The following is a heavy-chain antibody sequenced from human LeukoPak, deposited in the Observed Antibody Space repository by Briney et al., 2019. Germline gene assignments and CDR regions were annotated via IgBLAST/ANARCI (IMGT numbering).Heavy chain of an antibody. CDR2: IKQDGSEK. D-gene: IGHD3-3*01. V-gene: IGHV3-7*01. CDR1: GFTFSSYW. Sequence: GGSLRLSCAASGFTFSSYWMSWVRQAPGKGLEWVANIKQDGSEKYYVDSVKGRFTISRDNAKNSLYLQMNSLRAEDTAVYYCARDSGITIFGVDYGMDVWGQGTMVTVSS. CDR3: ARDSGITIFGVDYGMDV. J-gene: IGHJ6*02.